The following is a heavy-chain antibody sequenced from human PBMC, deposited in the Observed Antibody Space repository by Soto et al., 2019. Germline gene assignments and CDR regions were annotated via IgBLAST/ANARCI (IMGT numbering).Heavy chain of an antibody. CDR1: GFSLSTSGVG. Sequence: QITLKESGPTLVKPTQTLTLTCIFSGFSLSTSGVGVGWIRQSPGKSPEWLALIYWDDDKRYSPSLRTRLTLMKDTSKYQVVLIMTNMDPEDTATYYCAHRRARTGARDDAYDVWGQGTMVVVSS. CDR2: IYWDDDK. D-gene: IGHD1-26*01. CDR3: AHRRARTGARDDAYDV. J-gene: IGHJ3*01. V-gene: IGHV2-5*02.